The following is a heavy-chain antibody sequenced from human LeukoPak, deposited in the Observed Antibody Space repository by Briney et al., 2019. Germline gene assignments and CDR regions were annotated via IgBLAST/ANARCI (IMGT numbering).Heavy chain of an antibody. J-gene: IGHJ4*02. Sequence: GGSLRLSCATSEITFSSYAMSWVRQAPGKGLEWVSAISGSGGRTYYADSVKGRFTISRDNPKNKLYLQMNSLRAEDTAVYYCAKARVVVAATISFDYWGQGTLVTVSS. V-gene: IGHV3-23*01. CDR2: ISGSGGRT. CDR3: AKARVVVAATISFDY. CDR1: EITFSSYA. D-gene: IGHD2-15*01.